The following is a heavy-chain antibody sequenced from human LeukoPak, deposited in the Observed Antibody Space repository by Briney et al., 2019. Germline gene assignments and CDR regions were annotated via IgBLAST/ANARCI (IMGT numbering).Heavy chain of an antibody. V-gene: IGHV3-9*01. J-gene: IGHJ3*02. CDR2: ISWNSGSI. Sequence: GGSLRLSCAASGFTFDDYAMHWVRQAPGKGLEWASGISWNSGSIGYADSVKGRFTISRDNAKNSLYLQMNSLRAEDTALYYCARDLFGYNAFDIWGQGTMVTVSS. CDR1: GFTFDDYA. CDR3: ARDLFGYNAFDI. D-gene: IGHD1-14*01.